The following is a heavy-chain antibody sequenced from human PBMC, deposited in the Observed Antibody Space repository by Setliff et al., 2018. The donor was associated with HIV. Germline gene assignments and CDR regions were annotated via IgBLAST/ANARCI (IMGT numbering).Heavy chain of an antibody. D-gene: IGHD2-2*02. CDR3: ARDLFGSWYTGSSGLAH. V-gene: IGHV1-2*02. CDR2: INPKTAAT. CDR1: AYTFTDYF. Sequence: ASVKVSCKTSAYTFTDYFVHWVRLAPGQGPEWMGWINPKTAATQYPQDFQGRVTMTGDTSTTTVYMELTRLRSDDTAVYYCARDLFGSWYTGSSGLAHWGQGTLVTVSS. J-gene: IGHJ4*02.